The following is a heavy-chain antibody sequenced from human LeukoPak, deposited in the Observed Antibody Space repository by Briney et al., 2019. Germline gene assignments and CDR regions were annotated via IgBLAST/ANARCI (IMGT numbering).Heavy chain of an antibody. J-gene: IGHJ5*02. CDR3: ARDRGTSGYLP. CDR2: ISTSSNTI. Sequence: PGGSLRLSCAASGFTFSSYSMNWVRQAPGKGLEWVSYISTSSNTIHYADSVKGRSTISRDNAKNSLYLQMSSLRDEDTAVYYCARDRGTSGYLPWGQGTLVTVSS. CDR1: GFTFSSYS. V-gene: IGHV3-48*02. D-gene: IGHD3-22*01.